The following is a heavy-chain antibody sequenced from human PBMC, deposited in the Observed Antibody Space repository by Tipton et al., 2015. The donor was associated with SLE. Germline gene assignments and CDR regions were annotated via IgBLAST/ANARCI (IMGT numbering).Heavy chain of an antibody. V-gene: IGHV4-34*03. J-gene: IGHJ6*02. CDR2: INHSGST. CDR3: LAGYNYWYVMDV. Sequence: TLSLTCAVYGGSFSGYYWSWIRQPPGKGLEWIGEINHSGSTNHNPSLKSRVTISVDTSKNQFSLKLSSVAAADTAVYYCLAGYNYWYVMDVWGQGTTVTVSS. CDR1: GGSFSGYY. D-gene: IGHD5-12*01.